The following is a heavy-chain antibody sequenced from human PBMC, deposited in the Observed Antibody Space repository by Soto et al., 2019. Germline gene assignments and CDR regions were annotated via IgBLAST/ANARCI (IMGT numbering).Heavy chain of an antibody. CDR2: IYYSGST. CDR1: GDSISSGGYY. D-gene: IGHD5-12*01. V-gene: IGHV4-31*03. Sequence: SETLSLTCTVSGDSISSGGYYWSWIRQHPGKGLEWIGYIYYSGSTYYNPSLQSRLTISLDTSKNQFSLNLSSVTAADTAVYYCATIFSGVDFWGQGTLVTVSS. J-gene: IGHJ4*02. CDR3: ATIFSGVDF.